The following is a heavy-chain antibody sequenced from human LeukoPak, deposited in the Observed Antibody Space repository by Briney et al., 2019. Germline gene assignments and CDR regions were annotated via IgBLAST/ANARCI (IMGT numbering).Heavy chain of an antibody. CDR3: AKGLI. V-gene: IGHV3-23*01. CDR2: ISGSGGST. CDR1: GFIFCSSV. D-gene: IGHD6-19*01. J-gene: IGHJ3*02. Sequence: GSLRLSCAAPGFIFCSSVMSWVRQAPGKGPEWVSAISGSGGSTYYADSVKGRFTISRDNSKNTLFLQMNSLREVDTAVYYCAKGLIWGQGTMVTVSS.